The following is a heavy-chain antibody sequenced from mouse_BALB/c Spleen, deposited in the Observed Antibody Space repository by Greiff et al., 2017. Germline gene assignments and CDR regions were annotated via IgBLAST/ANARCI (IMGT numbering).Heavy chain of an antibody. CDR2: ISYSGST. V-gene: IGHV3-2*02. CDR1: GYSITSDYA. Sequence: VKLMESGPGLVKPSQSLSLTCTVTGYSITSDYAWNWIRQFPGNKLEWMGYISYSGSTSYNPSLKSRISITRDTSKNQFFLQLNSVTTEDTATYYCARYPFDYWGQGTTLTVSS. J-gene: IGHJ2*01. CDR3: ARYPFDY.